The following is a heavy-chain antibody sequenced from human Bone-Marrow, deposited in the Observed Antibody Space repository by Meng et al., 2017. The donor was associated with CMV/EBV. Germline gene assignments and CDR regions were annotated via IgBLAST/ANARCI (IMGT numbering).Heavy chain of an antibody. CDR2: ISSSGSTI. V-gene: IGHV3-48*03. J-gene: IGHJ6*02. CDR3: ARDLIMEWLTKFYYYYYGMDV. D-gene: IGHD3-3*01. CDR1: GFTFSSYE. Sequence: GGSLRLSCAASGFTFSSYEMNWVRQAPGKGLEWVSYISSSGSTIYYADPVKGRFTISRDNAKNTLYLQMNSLRAEDTAVYYCARDLIMEWLTKFYYYYYGMDVWGQGTTVTVSS.